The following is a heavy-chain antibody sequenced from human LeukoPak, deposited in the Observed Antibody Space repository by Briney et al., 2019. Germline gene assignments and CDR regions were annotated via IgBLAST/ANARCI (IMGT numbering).Heavy chain of an antibody. CDR2: IIPIFGIA. J-gene: IGHJ5*02. CDR3: ARGRTPYGSGRYNWFDP. V-gene: IGHV1-69*04. D-gene: IGHD3-10*01. Sequence: GAPVKVSCKASGGTFSSYAISWVRQAPGQGLEWMGRIIPIFGIANYAQKFQGRVTITADKSTSTAYMELSSLRSEDTAVYYCARGRTPYGSGRYNWFDPWGQGTLVTVSS. CDR1: GGTFSSYA.